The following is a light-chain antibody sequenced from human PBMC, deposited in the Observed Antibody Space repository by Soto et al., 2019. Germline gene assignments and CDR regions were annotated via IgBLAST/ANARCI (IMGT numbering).Light chain of an antibody. CDR1: SSNIGAGYD. CDR2: GNS. CDR3: QSYDSSLSHNYV. V-gene: IGLV1-40*01. Sequence: QSVLTQPPSVSGAPGQRVTISCTGSSSNIGAGYDVHWYQQLPGTAPKLLIYGNSNRPSGVPDRFSGSKSGTSASLAITGLQAEDEADYSCQSYDSSLSHNYVFGTGTKLTVL. J-gene: IGLJ1*01.